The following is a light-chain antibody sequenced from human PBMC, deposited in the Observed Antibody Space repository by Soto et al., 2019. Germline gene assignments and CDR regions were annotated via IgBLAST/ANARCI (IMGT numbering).Light chain of an antibody. V-gene: IGKV3-11*01. CDR2: DAS. J-gene: IGKJ1*01. CDR3: QRRLNGCPG. CDR1: QSVTNY. Sequence: TLSLSPGERATLTCRASQSVTNYIAWYQQRPGQAPRLLIYDASNRATGVPARFSGSRSGTDFTLNVSDLEPADFGLYYCQRRLNGCPGFGQVSEVDIK.